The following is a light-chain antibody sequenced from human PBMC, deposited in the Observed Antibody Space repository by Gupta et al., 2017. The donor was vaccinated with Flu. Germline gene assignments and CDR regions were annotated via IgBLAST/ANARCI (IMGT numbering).Light chain of an antibody. V-gene: IGLV6-57*02. CDR2: EDK. CDR3: QSFDDSGPAWV. CDR1: GDIDDNY. J-gene: IGLJ3*02. Sequence: GDIDDNYVQWFQLRPSSAPTTLVFEDKERPSGVPDRFSGSIDRSSNSASLTISNLQPEDEADYYCQSFDDSGPAWVFGGGTKLTVL.